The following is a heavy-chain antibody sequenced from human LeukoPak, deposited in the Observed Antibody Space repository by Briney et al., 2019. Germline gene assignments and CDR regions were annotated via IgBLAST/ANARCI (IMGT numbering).Heavy chain of an antibody. CDR3: ARIGYYDSSGYYFFAY. Sequence: GESLKISCKGSGYSFTSYWIGWVRQMPGKGLEWMGIIYPGDSDTRYSPSFQGQVTISADKSISTAYLQWSSLKASDTAMYYCARIGYYDSSGYYFFAYWGQGTLVTVSS. D-gene: IGHD3-22*01. J-gene: IGHJ4*02. CDR2: IYPGDSDT. CDR1: GYSFTSYW. V-gene: IGHV5-51*01.